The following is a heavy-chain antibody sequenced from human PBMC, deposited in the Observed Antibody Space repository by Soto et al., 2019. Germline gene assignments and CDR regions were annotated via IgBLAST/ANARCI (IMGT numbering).Heavy chain of an antibody. CDR3: ARDDQLELPHYGMDV. V-gene: IGHV1-18*04. CDR2: ISAYNGNT. D-gene: IGHD1-7*01. Sequence: GSGKVSFKASGYTFTSYGISLVRQAPGQGLEWMGWISAYNGNTNYAQKLQGRVTMTTDTSTSTAYMELRSLRSDDTAVYYCARDDQLELPHYGMDVWGQGTTVTVSS. CDR1: GYTFTSYG. J-gene: IGHJ6*02.